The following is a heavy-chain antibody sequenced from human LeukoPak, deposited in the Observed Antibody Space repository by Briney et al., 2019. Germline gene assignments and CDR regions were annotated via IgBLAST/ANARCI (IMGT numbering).Heavy chain of an antibody. V-gene: IGHV1-2*02. D-gene: IGHD3-16*01. CDR2: INPNSGGT. CDR1: GYTLTGYY. J-gene: IGHJ3*02. Sequence: ASVKVSCKASGYTLTGYYMHWVRQAPGQGLEWMGWINPNSGGTNYAQKFQGRVTMTRDTSISTAYMELSRLRSDDTAAYYCARARIMITFGGVKGAFDIWGQGTMVTVSS. CDR3: ARARIMITFGGVKGAFDI.